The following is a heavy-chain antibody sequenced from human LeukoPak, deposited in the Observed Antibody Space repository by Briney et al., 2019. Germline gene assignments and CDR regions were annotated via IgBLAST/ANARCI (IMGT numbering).Heavy chain of an antibody. CDR1: GFTFSSHA. D-gene: IGHD1-26*01. J-gene: IGHJ4*02. CDR3: VKDYQVGNSPAFGDY. CDR2: LIENGATT. V-gene: IGHV3-23*01. Sequence: LGGSLRLSCAASGFTFSSHAMSWVRRAPGKGLEWVSGLIENGATTYYADSVKGRFTISRDNSRNTMYLQMNSLRVEDTAVYYCVKDYQVGNSPAFGDYWGQGTLVTISS.